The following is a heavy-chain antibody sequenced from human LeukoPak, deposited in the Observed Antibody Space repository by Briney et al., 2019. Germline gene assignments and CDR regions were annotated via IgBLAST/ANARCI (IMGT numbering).Heavy chain of an antibody. CDR2: IIPIFGTA. D-gene: IGHD3-10*01. Sequence: GASVKVSCKASGGTFSSYAISWVRQAPAQGLEWMGGIIPIFGTANYAQKFQGRVTITADESTSTAYMELSSLRSEDTAVYYCARENYYGSGSYGLGGWGQGTLVTVSS. CDR1: GGTFSSYA. CDR3: ARENYYGSGSYGLGG. V-gene: IGHV1-69*01. J-gene: IGHJ4*02.